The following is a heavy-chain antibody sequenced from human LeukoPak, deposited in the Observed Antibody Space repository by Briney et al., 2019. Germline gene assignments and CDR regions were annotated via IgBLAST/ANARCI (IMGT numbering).Heavy chain of an antibody. CDR3: ARDGSGLTYLLNYFDY. V-gene: IGHV1-46*01. D-gene: IGHD3-10*01. CDR1: GYTFTSYY. J-gene: IGHJ4*02. Sequence: GASVTVSCKASGYTFTSYYMHWVRQARGQGLEWMGIINPSGGSTSYAQKFQGRVTMTRDTSTSTVYMELSSLRSEDTAVYYCARDGSGLTYLLNYFDYWGQGTLVTVSS. CDR2: INPSGGST.